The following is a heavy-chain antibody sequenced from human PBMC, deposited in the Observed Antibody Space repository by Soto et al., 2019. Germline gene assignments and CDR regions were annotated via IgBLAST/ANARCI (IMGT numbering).Heavy chain of an antibody. V-gene: IGHV3-64D*06. CDR1: GFIFSEST. Sequence: GGSLRLSCSASGFIFSESTVYWVRQVPGKGLEAISAVSTSGRSTYYADSVKDRFTISRDNSKNTLFLQMGSLRPEDTVIYYCVKQAHGLDGVAFDYWGQGTQVTVSS. D-gene: IGHD2-15*01. CDR2: VSTSGRST. CDR3: VKQAHGLDGVAFDY. J-gene: IGHJ4*02.